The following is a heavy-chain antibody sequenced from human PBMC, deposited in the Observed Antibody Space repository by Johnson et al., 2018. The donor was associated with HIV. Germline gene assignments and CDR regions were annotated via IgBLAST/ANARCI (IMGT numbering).Heavy chain of an antibody. CDR3: ASRYTVDAFDI. CDR1: GFTFSSYA. J-gene: IGHJ3*02. CDR2: ISYDGSNK. V-gene: IGHV3-30*04. D-gene: IGHD1-1*01. Sequence: QVLLVESGGGLVQPGRSLRLSCAASGFTFSSYAMHWVRQAPGKGLEWVAVISYDGSNKYYADSVKGRFTISRDNSKNTLYLQMNSLRAEDTAVYYCASRYTVDAFDIWGQGTMVTVS.